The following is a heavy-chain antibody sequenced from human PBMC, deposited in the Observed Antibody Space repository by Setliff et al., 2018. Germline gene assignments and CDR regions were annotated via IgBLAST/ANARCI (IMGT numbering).Heavy chain of an antibody. D-gene: IGHD1-1*01. CDR2: IYTGGST. CDR1: GVSVSRHY. V-gene: IGHV4-4*08. J-gene: IGHJ5*02. CDR3: AGDVWGAGTGWFDP. Sequence: SETLSLTCIVSGVSVSRHYWSWIRQPPGKTLEWIGYIYTGGSTTYNPSLKSRVTLSLDTSKNHLSLNLTSVTAADTAVYHCAGDVWGAGTGWFDPWGLGILVTVSS.